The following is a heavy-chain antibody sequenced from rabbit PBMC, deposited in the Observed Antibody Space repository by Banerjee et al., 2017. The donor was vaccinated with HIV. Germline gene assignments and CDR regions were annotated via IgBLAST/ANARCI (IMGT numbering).Heavy chain of an antibody. V-gene: IGHV1S45*01. CDR1: GFSFSSRYW. J-gene: IGHJ4*01. CDR2: INTSSGNT. Sequence: QEQLEESGGDLVKPEGSLTLTCTASGFSFSSRYWIWWVRQAPGKGLEWIACINTSSGNTVYATWAKGRFTISKTSSTTVTLQMTSLTAADTATYFCARDGFGTGPDYDLWGQGTLVTVS. D-gene: IGHD7-1*01. CDR3: ARDGFGTGPDYDL.